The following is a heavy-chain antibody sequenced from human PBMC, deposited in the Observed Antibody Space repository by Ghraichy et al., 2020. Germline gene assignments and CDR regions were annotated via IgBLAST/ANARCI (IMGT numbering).Heavy chain of an antibody. D-gene: IGHD3-16*01. V-gene: IGHV4-39*07. Sequence: SETLSLTCSVSGGSISTNNYYWAWLRQPPGKGLEWIGSLYYSGSTYHNSSLKSRVTLSGDTSKNQFSLRLTSVSAADTAVDDCATGISTRLGWGNWFGPWGQGTLVTVSS. CDR2: LYYSGST. J-gene: IGHJ5*02. CDR3: ATGISTRLGWGNWFGP. CDR1: GGSISTNNYY.